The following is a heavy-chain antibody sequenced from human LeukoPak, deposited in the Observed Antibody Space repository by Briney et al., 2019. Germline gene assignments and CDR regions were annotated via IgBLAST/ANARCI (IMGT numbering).Heavy chain of an antibody. Sequence: SETLSLTCTVSGGSISSSSYYWGWIRQPPGKGLEWIGRIYTSGSTNYNPSLKSRVTMSVDTSKNQFSLKLSSVTTADTAVYYCARETRVRGVVPAAIAKGRYMDVWGKGTTVTVSS. CDR3: ARETRVRGVVPAAIAKGRYMDV. D-gene: IGHD2-2*01. CDR2: IYTSGST. V-gene: IGHV4-39*07. CDR1: GGSISSSSYY. J-gene: IGHJ6*03.